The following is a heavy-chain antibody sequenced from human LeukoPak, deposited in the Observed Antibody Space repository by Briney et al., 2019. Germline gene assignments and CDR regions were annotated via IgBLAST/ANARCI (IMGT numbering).Heavy chain of an antibody. V-gene: IGHV2-5*01. J-gene: IGHJ4*02. CDR2: IYWNDDK. CDR1: GFSLSTSGVG. CDR3: AHLTGFGESTTFDY. D-gene: IGHD3-10*01. Sequence: SGPTLVKPTQTLTLTCTFSGFSLSTSGVGVVCIRQPPGKALEWLALIYWNDDKRYSPSLKSRLTITKDTSTNQVLLTMTNIDPVDTARYYCAHLTGFGESTTFDYWGQGTLVTVSS.